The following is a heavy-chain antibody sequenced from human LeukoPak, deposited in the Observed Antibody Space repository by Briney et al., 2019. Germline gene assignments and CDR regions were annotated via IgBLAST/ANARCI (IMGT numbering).Heavy chain of an antibody. Sequence: ASVTVSCKASGYTFSSYRVTWVRQAPGQGLEWMGWFSAYTGPTRYAQNLQNRITMTTDTSPSTAYMELRSLRSDDTAVYFCARASGYSYGARDYWGQGTLVTVSS. J-gene: IGHJ4*02. CDR3: ARASGYSYGARDY. V-gene: IGHV1-18*01. CDR1: GYTFSSYR. D-gene: IGHD5-18*01. CDR2: FSAYTGPT.